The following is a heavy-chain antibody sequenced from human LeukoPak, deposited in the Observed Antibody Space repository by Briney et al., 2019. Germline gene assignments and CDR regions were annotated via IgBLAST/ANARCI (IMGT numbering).Heavy chain of an antibody. CDR3: AKDWAAAGTGGYFDY. CDR2: ISGSGGST. V-gene: IGHV3-23*01. CDR1: GFTFSSYA. D-gene: IGHD6-13*01. Sequence: GGSLRLSCAASGFTFSSYAMSWVRQAPGKGLEWVSAISGSGGSTYYADSVKGRFTISRDNSKNTLYLQMNSLRAEDTAVYYCAKDWAAAGTGGYFDYWGQGTLVTVSS. J-gene: IGHJ4*02.